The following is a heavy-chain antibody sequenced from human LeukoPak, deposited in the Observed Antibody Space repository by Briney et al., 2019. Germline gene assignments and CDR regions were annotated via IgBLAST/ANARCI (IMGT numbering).Heavy chain of an antibody. CDR3: ARQSSIVGATTGTFDY. CDR1: GGSFSGYY. D-gene: IGHD1-26*01. Sequence: SETLSLTCAVYGGSFSGYYWSWIRQPPGKGLEWIGEINHSGSTNYNPSLKSRVTISVDTSKNQFSLKLSSVTAADTAVYYCARQSSIVGATTGTFDYWGQGTLVTVSS. V-gene: IGHV4-34*01. J-gene: IGHJ4*02. CDR2: INHSGST.